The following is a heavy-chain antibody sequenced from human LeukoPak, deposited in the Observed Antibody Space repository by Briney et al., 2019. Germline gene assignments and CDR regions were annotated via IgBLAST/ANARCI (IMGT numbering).Heavy chain of an antibody. D-gene: IGHD3-16*01. CDR1: GGTFSSYA. CDR2: IIPIFGTA. Sequence: ASVKVSCKASGGTFSSYAISWVRQAPGQGLEWMGRIIPIFGTANYAQKFQGRVTITTDESTSTAYMELSSLRSEDTVVYYGASSYDYVWGRDYWGQGTLVTVSS. CDR3: ASSYDYVWGRDY. J-gene: IGHJ4*02. V-gene: IGHV1-69*05.